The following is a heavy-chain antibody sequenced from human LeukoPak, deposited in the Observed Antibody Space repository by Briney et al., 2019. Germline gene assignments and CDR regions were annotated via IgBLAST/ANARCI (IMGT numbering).Heavy chain of an antibody. D-gene: IGHD3-22*01. V-gene: IGHV4-39*07. J-gene: IGHJ6*03. CDR3: ARGDYYDSSGYYSRGYMDV. CDR1: GGSISSSSYY. CDR2: IYYSGST. Sequence: SETLSLTCTVSGGSISSSSYYWGWIRQPPGKGLEWIGSIYYSGSTYYNPSLKSRVTISVDTSKNQFSLKLSSVTAADTAVYYCARGDYYDSSGYYSRGYMDVWGKGTTVTVSS.